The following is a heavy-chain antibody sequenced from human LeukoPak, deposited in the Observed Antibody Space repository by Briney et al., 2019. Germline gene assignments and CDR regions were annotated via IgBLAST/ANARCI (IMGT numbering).Heavy chain of an antibody. D-gene: IGHD5-18*01. J-gene: IGHJ4*02. V-gene: IGHV3-23*01. CDR3: AKGCLTAMVMRYDY. Sequence: PGRCLRPSCAASGSSLSTYAMRCVRQAPGKGLEWVSAIIGSGGSTYYADSVKGRFTISRHNSKNTLYLHMTSLRAEDTAVYYFAKGCLTAMVMRYDYWGQGALVTVSS. CDR2: IIGSGGST. CDR1: GSSLSTYA.